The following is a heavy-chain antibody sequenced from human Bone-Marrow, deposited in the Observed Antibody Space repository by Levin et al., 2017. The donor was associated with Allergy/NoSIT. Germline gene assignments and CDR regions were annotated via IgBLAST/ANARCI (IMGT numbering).Heavy chain of an antibody. CDR1: GFNFHAYG. Sequence: GGSLRLSCAVSGFNFHAYGMTWVRQAPGKGLEWVSTIRGSDDSTYYRDSVKGRFVVSRDSSEDTLYLDMHSLRAEDTALYYRATFDYSYYGYYFDYWGQGTPVTVSS. V-gene: IGHV3-23*01. J-gene: IGHJ4*02. D-gene: IGHD4-11*01. CDR2: IRGSDDST. CDR3: ATFDYSYYGYYFDY.